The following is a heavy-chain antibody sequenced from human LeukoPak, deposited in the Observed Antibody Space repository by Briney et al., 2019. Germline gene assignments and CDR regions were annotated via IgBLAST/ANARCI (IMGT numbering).Heavy chain of an antibody. CDR1: GYTFSNFW. J-gene: IGHJ5*02. CDR3: ARLSDTTS. CDR2: IYPGDSDT. D-gene: IGHD5-18*01. V-gene: IGHV5-51*01. Sequence: GESLKISCKGSGYTFSNFWIAWVRQMPGKGLEWMGSIYPGDSDTRYSPSFQGQVTISADKSLATASLLWSSVKASDTAICARLSDTTSWGQGTLVTVSS.